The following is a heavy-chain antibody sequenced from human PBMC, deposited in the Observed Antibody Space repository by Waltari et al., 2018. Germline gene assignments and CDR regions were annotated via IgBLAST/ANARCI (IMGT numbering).Heavy chain of an antibody. Sequence: QVQLVQSGAEVKKPGSSVKVSCKASGGTFSSYAISWVRQAPGQGLEWMGGIIPILGIANYAQKFQGRVTITADESTSTAYMELSSLRSEDTAVYYCARARDSSGYYHYYYYMDVWGKGTTVTVSS. D-gene: IGHD3-22*01. V-gene: IGHV1-69*04. CDR2: IIPILGIA. J-gene: IGHJ6*03. CDR3: ARARDSSGYYHYYYYMDV. CDR1: GGTFSSYA.